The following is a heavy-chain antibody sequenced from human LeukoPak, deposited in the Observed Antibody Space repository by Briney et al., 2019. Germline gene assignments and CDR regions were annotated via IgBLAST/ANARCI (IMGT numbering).Heavy chain of an antibody. CDR1: GYSFTSYW. J-gene: IGHJ4*02. CDR2: IYPGDSDT. CDR3: ARRGEAMDPFDY. V-gene: IGHV5-51*01. D-gene: IGHD5-18*01. Sequence: GESLKISSKDSGYSFTSYWIGWVRQMPGKGLEWMGIIYPGDSDTRYSPSFQGPVTISADKSINTAFLQWSSLKASDTAIYYWARRGEAMDPFDYWGQGTLVTVSS.